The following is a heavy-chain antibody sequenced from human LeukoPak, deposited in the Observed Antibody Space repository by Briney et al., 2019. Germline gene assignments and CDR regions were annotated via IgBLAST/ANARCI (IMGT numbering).Heavy chain of an antibody. CDR3: ARDARGLYSSSWYYFDY. V-gene: IGHV3-7*01. J-gene: IGHJ4*02. D-gene: IGHD6-13*01. Sequence: GGSLRLSCAASGFTFSSYWMSWVRQAPGKGLEWVANIKQDGSEKYYVDSAKGRFTISRDNAKNSLYLQMNSLRAEDTAVYYCARDARGLYSSSWYYFDYWGQGTLVTVSS. CDR2: IKQDGSEK. CDR1: GFTFSSYW.